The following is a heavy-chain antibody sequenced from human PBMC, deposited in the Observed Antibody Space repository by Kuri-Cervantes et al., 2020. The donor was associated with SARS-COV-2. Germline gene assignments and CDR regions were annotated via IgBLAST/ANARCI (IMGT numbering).Heavy chain of an antibody. D-gene: IGHD3-10*01. V-gene: IGHV3-13*01. CDR3: VREAPGSASGITSFDL. J-gene: IGHJ2*01. Sequence: GGSLRLSCAASGFTLSACDMHWVRQVTGKGLEWVSTIATFGDTYYLNSVKGRFTISRESARNSLYLQMNSLRVEDTAVYYCVREAPGSASGITSFDLWGRGTLVTVSS. CDR1: GFTLSACD. CDR2: IATFGDT.